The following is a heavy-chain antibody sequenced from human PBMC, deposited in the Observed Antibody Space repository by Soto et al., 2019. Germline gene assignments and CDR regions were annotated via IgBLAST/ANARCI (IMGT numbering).Heavy chain of an antibody. CDR2: IYHRGST. CDR3: ARALSGSYFVLEH. D-gene: IGHD3-10*01. Sequence: SETLSLTCAVYGGSFSGYYWSWIRQHPGKGLQWIGDIYHRGSTYYNPSLKSRISIAADTSKNHFSLKLSSVTAADTAVYFCARALSGSYFVLEHWGQGTLVTVSS. J-gene: IGHJ4*02. CDR1: GGSFSGYY. V-gene: IGHV4-34*09.